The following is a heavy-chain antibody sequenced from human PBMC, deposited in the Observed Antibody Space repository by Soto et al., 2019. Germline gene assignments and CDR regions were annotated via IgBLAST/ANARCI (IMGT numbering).Heavy chain of an antibody. Sequence: PGGSLRLSCAASGFTFSSYAMTWVRQAPGKGLEWVSGISGSGDRTYYGDSVKGRFTISRDNSKNTMFPQMNSLRAEDTALYYCARAVPYYDYWGQGTLVTVS. J-gene: IGHJ4*01. V-gene: IGHV3-23*01. CDR3: ARAVPYYDY. CDR1: GFTFSSYA. CDR2: ISGSGDRT.